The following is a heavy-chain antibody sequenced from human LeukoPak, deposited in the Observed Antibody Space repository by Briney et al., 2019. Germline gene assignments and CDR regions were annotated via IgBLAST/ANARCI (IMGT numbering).Heavy chain of an antibody. CDR1: GFTFSSYS. CDR3: AREGLYSGYDHFDY. V-gene: IGHV3-48*04. J-gene: IGHJ4*02. D-gene: IGHD5-12*01. CDR2: ISSSSSTI. Sequence: GGSLRLSCAASGFTFSSYSMNWVRQAPGKGLEWVSYISSSSSTIYYADSVKGRFTISRDNAKNSLYLQMNSLRAEDTAVYYCAREGLYSGYDHFDYWGQGTLVTVPS.